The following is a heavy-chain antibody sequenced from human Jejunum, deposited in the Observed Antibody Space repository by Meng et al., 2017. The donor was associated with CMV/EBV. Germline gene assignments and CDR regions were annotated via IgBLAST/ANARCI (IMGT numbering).Heavy chain of an antibody. CDR1: S. J-gene: IGHJ4*02. CDR3: ATSLSISGAVPHYYYFDH. V-gene: IGHV3-23*01. D-gene: IGHD3-3*01. CDR2: SFGDVCGGTT. Sequence: SFTLVRQAPGKGLEWISISFGDVCGGTTCYAGSVEGRFAISRDDSKDSIDLQRNGLGRQDTAVKYCATSLSISGAVPHYYYFDHWGQGALVTVSS.